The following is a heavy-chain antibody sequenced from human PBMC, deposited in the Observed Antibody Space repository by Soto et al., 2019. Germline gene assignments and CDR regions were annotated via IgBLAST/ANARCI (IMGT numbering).Heavy chain of an antibody. D-gene: IGHD1-26*01. CDR3: ARDEVGASPSY. CDR1: GGTFSSYT. J-gene: IGHJ4*02. V-gene: IGHV1-69*08. Sequence: QVQLVQSGAEVKKPGSSVKVSCKASGGTFSSYTISWVRQAPGQGLEWMGRIIPILGIANYAQKFQGRVTSTXXKSTSTAYMELSSLRSEDTAVYYCARDEVGASPSYWGQGTLVTVSS. CDR2: IIPILGIA.